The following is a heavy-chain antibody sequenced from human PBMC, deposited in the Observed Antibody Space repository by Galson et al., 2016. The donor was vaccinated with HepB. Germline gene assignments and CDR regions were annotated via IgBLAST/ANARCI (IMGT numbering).Heavy chain of an antibody. Sequence: SETLSLTCAVYGGSFSGYYWSWIRQPPGKGLEWIGSIYYSGTTYYNPSLRSRVTISEDTSKNQFSLRLSSVTAADTAVYYCARPASLTEVGHTVFDYWGQGILVTVSS. V-gene: IGHV4-34*01. CDR2: IYYSGTT. D-gene: IGHD4-11*01. J-gene: IGHJ4*02. CDR1: GGSFSGYY. CDR3: ARPASLTEVGHTVFDY.